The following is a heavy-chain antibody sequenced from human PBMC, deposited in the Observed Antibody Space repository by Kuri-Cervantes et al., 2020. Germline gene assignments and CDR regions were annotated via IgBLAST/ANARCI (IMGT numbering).Heavy chain of an antibody. CDR1: GYTFTSYD. CDR3: ARTLIGRTTWASAAGDY. D-gene: IGHD2/OR15-2a*01. Sequence: ASVKVSCKASGYTFTSYDINWVRQATGQGLEWMGWINPDSGGTNYAQKFQGRVTMTRDTSISTAYLEVSSLGSDDTAVYYCARTLIGRTTWASAAGDYWGQGTLVTVSS. J-gene: IGHJ4*02. CDR2: INPDSGGT. V-gene: IGHV1-2*02.